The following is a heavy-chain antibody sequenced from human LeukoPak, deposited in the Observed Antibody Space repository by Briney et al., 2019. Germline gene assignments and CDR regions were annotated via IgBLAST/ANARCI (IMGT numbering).Heavy chain of an antibody. D-gene: IGHD3-10*01. Sequence: GASVKVSCRASGYIFTGYYMHWVRQAPGQGLEWMGWINPNSGGTNYAQKFQGRVTMTRDTSISTAYMEPSRLRSDDTAVYYFARLWFGEEPDYWGQGTLVTVSS. V-gene: IGHV1-2*02. CDR1: GYIFTGYY. J-gene: IGHJ4*02. CDR2: INPNSGGT. CDR3: ARLWFGEEPDY.